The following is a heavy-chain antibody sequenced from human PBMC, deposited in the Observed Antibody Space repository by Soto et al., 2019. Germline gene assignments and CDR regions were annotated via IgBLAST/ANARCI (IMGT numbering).Heavy chain of an antibody. D-gene: IGHD3-3*01. J-gene: IGHJ4*01. CDR1: GFTFSSYA. CDR2: ISGSGGST. CDR3: ANSEDDFWSCYCHY. Sequence: EVQLLESGGGLVQPGGSLRLSCAASGFTFSSYAMSWVRQAPGKGLEWVSAISGSGGSTYYADSVKGRFTISRDNSKNTLYLQMKSLRAEDTAVYYCANSEDDFWSCYCHYWGHGSVVTVSS. V-gene: IGHV3-23*01.